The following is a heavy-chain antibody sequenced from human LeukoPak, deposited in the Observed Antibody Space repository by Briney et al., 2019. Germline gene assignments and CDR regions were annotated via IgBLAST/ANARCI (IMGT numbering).Heavy chain of an antibody. D-gene: IGHD5-12*01. CDR1: GYTFTNYN. CDR2: INPNSGRA. J-gene: IGHJ5*02. V-gene: IGHV1-8*01. Sequence: ASVKVSCKASGYTFTNYNIDWVRQATGQGLEWMGWINPNSGRAGCVQKFQGRVNITRDTSISTAYMELSSLRSEDTAVYYCARVVATISRWFDPWGQGTLVTVSS. CDR3: ARVVATISRWFDP.